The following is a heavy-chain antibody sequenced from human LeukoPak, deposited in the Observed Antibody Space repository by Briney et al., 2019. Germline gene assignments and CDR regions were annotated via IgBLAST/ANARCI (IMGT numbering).Heavy chain of an antibody. V-gene: IGHV4-30-4*01. J-gene: IGHJ6*04. Sequence: SETLSLTCTVSGVSISSGDYYWGWIRQPPGKGLEWIGYIYYSGSTYYNPSLKSRVTISVDTSKNQFSLKLSSVTAADTAVYYCARVTITMVRGVPSPRNYYYYGMDVWGKGTTVTVSS. CDR2: IYYSGST. D-gene: IGHD3-10*01. CDR3: ARVTITMVRGVPSPRNYYYYGMDV. CDR1: GVSISSGDYY.